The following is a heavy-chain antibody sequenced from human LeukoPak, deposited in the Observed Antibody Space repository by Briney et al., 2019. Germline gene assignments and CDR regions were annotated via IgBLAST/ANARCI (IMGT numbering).Heavy chain of an antibody. Sequence: GGSLRLSCAASGFTFSTYWMHWVRQAPGKGLVWVSRINTDGSHTNYADSVKGRFTISRDNAKNTLYQQMNSLRAEDTAIYYCARDSGGSFDYWGQGTLVTVSS. D-gene: IGHD1-26*01. V-gene: IGHV3-74*01. CDR1: GFTFSTYW. CDR3: ARDSGGSFDY. J-gene: IGHJ4*02. CDR2: INTDGSHT.